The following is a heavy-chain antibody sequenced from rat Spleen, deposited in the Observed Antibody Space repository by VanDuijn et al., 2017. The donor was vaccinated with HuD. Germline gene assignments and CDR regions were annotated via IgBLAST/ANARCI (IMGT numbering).Heavy chain of an antibody. D-gene: IGHD3-7*01. CDR2: ISTGGGDT. J-gene: IGHJ2*01. CDR1: GFTYSNYV. CDR3: TRDEGD. V-gene: IGHV5-25*01. Sequence: EVQLVESGGGLVHPGRSLKLSCAASGFTYSNYVMAWVSQAPTKGLEWVASISTGGGDTYYRDSVKGRFTISRDNAKSTLYLQMHSLRSEDTATYYCTRDEGDWGQGVMVTVSS.